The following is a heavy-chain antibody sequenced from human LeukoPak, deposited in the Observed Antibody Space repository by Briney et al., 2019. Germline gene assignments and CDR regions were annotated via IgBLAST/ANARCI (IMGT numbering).Heavy chain of an antibody. V-gene: IGHV3-15*01. J-gene: IGHJ4*02. CDR1: GFTFSNAW. CDR3: TTGNRRLSLRGYSSGWYRESFDY. D-gene: IGHD6-19*01. CDR2: IKSKTDGGTT. Sequence: PGGSLRLSCAASGFTFSNAWMSWVRQAPGKGLEWVGRIKSKTDGGTTDYAAPVKGRFTISRDDSKNTLCLQMNSLKTEDTAVYYCTTGNRRLSLRGYSSGWYRESFDYWGQGTLVTVSS.